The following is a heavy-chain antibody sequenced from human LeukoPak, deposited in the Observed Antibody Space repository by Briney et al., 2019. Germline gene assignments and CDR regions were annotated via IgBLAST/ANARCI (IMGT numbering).Heavy chain of an antibody. V-gene: IGHV1-18*01. CDR2: ISAYNGNT. CDR1: GYTFTSYG. J-gene: IGHJ4*02. Sequence: ASVKVSCKASGYTFTSYGISWVRQAPGQGLEWMGWISAYNGNTNYAQKLQGRVTMTTDTSTSTAYMELRSLRSDDAAVYYCAGVTLSADFDYWGQGTLVTVSS. D-gene: IGHD1-14*01. CDR3: AGVTLSADFDY.